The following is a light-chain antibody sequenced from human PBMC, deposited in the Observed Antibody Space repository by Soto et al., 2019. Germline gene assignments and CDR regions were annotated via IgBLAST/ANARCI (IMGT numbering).Light chain of an antibody. Sequence: DIQLTQSPSFLSASVGDRVTVTCRASQGINSYLAWYQQKPGKAPKLLIYTASTLQSGVPSRFSGSGSGTEFTLTITSLQPEDFAAYDCQQLYTYPLTFGGGTKVEIK. CDR2: TAS. CDR3: QQLYTYPLT. V-gene: IGKV1-9*01. J-gene: IGKJ4*01. CDR1: QGINSY.